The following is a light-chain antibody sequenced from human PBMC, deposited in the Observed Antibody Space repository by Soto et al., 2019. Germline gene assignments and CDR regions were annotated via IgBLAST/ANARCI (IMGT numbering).Light chain of an antibody. J-gene: IGKJ1*01. V-gene: IGKV4-1*01. CDR1: QSVFCSSNNRNC. CDR2: WAS. Sequence: DIVMTQSPDSLAVSLGERATINCKSSQSVFCSSNNRNCLAWYQQKPGQPPKLLIYWASTRESVVPDRFSGSGSRADFTLTISSLQAEDVAVYYCQQYSSTPRTFGQGTKVEIK. CDR3: QQYSSTPRT.